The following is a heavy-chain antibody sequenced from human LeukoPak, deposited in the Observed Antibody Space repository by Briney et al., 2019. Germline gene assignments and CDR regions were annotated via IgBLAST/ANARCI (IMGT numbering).Heavy chain of an antibody. D-gene: IGHD4-17*01. CDR3: ARDLPSVTTSFVVYYYYGMDV. CDR2: ISSSASTI. V-gene: IGHV3-48*03. Sequence: GGSLRLSCVVSEINVSNYDMIWVRQAPGKGLEWVSYISSSASTIYYADSVKGRFTISRDNAKNSLYPQMNSLRAEDTAVYYCARDLPSVTTSFVVYYYYGMDVWGQGTTVTVSS. CDR1: EINVSNYD. J-gene: IGHJ6*02.